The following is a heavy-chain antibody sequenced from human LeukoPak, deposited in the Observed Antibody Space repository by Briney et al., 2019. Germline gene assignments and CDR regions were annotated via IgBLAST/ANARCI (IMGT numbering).Heavy chain of an antibody. CDR1: GFTFSSYA. D-gene: IGHD6-13*01. J-gene: IGHJ3*02. CDR3: AKVQRAAGTEYAFDI. V-gene: IGHV3-23*01. Sequence: GGSLRLSCAASGFTFSSYAMSWVRQAPGKGLEWVSAISGSGGSTYYADSMKGRFTISRDNSKNTLYLQMNSLRAEDTAVYYCAKVQRAAGTEYAFDIWGQGTMVTVSS. CDR2: ISGSGGST.